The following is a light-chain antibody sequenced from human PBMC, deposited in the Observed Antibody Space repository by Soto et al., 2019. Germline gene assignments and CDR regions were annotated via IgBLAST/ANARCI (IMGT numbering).Light chain of an antibody. CDR1: TGPVTSGHY. Sequence: QAVVTQEASLTVFPGGTVTLTCGSSTGPVTSGHYPYWFQQKPGQAPRTLIYDTSIKHSWTPARFSGSLLGGKAAVTLSGAQPEDEAEYYCLLSYSDSRVFGGGTKLTVL. CDR3: LLSYSDSRV. J-gene: IGLJ3*02. CDR2: DTS. V-gene: IGLV7-46*01.